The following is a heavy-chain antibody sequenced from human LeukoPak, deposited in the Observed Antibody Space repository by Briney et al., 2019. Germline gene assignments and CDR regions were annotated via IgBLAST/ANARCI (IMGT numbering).Heavy chain of an antibody. V-gene: IGHV3-23*01. J-gene: IGHJ3*02. CDR2: ISGSGDST. CDR1: GFNFSSYA. Sequence: GGYLRLSCAASGFNFSSYAMSWVRQAPGKGLEWVSGISGSGDSTYYEDSVKGRFTISRDNSKNTMYVQMNSLRVDDTAVYYCARLGSSGHPGAFDIWGQGTMVTVSS. D-gene: IGHD3-22*01. CDR3: ARLGSSGHPGAFDI.